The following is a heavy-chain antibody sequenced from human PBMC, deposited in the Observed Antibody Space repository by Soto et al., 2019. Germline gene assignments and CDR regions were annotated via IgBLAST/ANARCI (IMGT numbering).Heavy chain of an antibody. J-gene: IGHJ5*02. Sequence: ASVKVSCKASGGNFGSDAITWVRQAPGQGLEWVGRIIPIFGTTNYAQNLQGRVTISADKSTLTSYMELHSLTSDDTALYYCARDRTDSGYYTNWLDPWGQGTQVTV. CDR2: IIPIFGTT. CDR1: GGNFGSDA. D-gene: IGHD3-22*01. V-gene: IGHV1-69*06. CDR3: ARDRTDSGYYTNWLDP.